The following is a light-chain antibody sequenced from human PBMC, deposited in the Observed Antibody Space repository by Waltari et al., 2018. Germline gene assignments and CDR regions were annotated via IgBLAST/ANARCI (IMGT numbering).Light chain of an antibody. CDR1: ALPKQY. J-gene: IGLJ2*01. Sequence: SYELTQPPSVSVSPGQTARITCSGDALPKQYAYWYQQKPGQAPVLVIYKDSERPSGRPERFSGSSSGTTVTLTISGVQAEDEADYYCQSADSSGTYQVFGGGTKLTVL. CDR2: KDS. CDR3: QSADSSGTYQV. V-gene: IGLV3-25*03.